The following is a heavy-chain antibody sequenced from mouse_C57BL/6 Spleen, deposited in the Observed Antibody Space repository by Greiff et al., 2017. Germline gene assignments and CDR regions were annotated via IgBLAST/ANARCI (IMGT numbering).Heavy chain of an antibody. D-gene: IGHD2-4*01. CDR3: ARNDDDLGFAY. V-gene: IGHV1-61*01. CDR2: IYPSDSET. Sequence: QVQLQQPGAALVRPGSSVKLSCKASGYTFTSYWMDWVKQRPGQGLEWIGNIYPSDSETHYNQKFKDKATLTVDKSSSTAYMQLSSLTSEDSAVYYCARNDDDLGFAYWGQGTLVTVSA. J-gene: IGHJ3*01. CDR1: GYTFTSYW.